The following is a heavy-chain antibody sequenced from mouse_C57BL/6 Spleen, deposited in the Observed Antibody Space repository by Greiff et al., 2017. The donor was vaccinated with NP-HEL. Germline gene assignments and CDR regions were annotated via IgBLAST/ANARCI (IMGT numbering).Heavy chain of an antibody. V-gene: IGHV14-2*01. D-gene: IGHD1-1*01. J-gene: IGHJ3*01. CDR2: IDPEDGET. CDR3: DLVGYGSSYGAY. CDR1: GFNINDYY. Sequence: EVQLQQSGAELVKPGASVKLSCTASGFNINDYYMHWVKQRTEQGLEWIGRIDPEDGETKYAPKFQGKATITADTSSNTAYLLLSSLTAEDTAVYDCDLVGYGSSYGAYWGKGTLVTVAA.